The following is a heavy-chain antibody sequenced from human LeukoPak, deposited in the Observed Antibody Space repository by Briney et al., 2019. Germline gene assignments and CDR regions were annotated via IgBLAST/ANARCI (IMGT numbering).Heavy chain of an antibody. CDR2: IWYDGSNK. V-gene: IGHV3-33*08. J-gene: IGHJ6*02. Sequence: GGSLRLSCAASGFTFRSYGMHWVRQAPGKGLEWVAVIWYDGSNKYYADSVKGRFTISRDNSKNTLYLQMNSLRAEDTAVYYCARGGGYYDSRDYYYGMDVWGQGTTVTVSS. D-gene: IGHD3-22*01. CDR3: ARGGGYYDSRDYYYGMDV. CDR1: GFTFRSYG.